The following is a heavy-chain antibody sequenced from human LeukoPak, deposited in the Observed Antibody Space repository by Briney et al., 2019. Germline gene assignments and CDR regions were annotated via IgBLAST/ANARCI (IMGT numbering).Heavy chain of an antibody. J-gene: IGHJ4*02. Sequence: ASVKVSCKASGGTFSSYAISWVRQAPGQGLEWMAGIIPIFGTANYAQKFQGRVTITADESTSTAYMEPSSLRSEDTAVYYRASNLPKHDFWSSRPFDYWGQGTLVTVSS. CDR3: ASNLPKHDFWSSRPFDY. CDR2: IIPIFGTA. D-gene: IGHD3-3*01. CDR1: GGTFSSYA. V-gene: IGHV1-69*13.